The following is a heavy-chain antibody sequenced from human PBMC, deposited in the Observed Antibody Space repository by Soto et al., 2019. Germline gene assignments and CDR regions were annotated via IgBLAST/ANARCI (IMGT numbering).Heavy chain of an antibody. J-gene: IGHJ4*02. V-gene: IGHV1-18*01. CDR3: ARDPHPYDILGGYFDY. Sequence: QVQLVQSGAEVKKPGASVKVSCKASGYTFTSYGISWVRQAPGQGLEWMGWISAYNGNTNYAQKLQGRVTMTTDTLTXXAYMELRSLRSDDTAVYYCARDPHPYDILGGYFDYWGQGTLVTVSS. CDR2: ISAYNGNT. CDR1: GYTFTSYG. D-gene: IGHD3-9*01.